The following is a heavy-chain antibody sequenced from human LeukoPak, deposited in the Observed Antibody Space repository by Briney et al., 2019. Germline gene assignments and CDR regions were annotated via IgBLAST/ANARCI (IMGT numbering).Heavy chain of an antibody. J-gene: IGHJ4*02. CDR1: GFTFGSYS. D-gene: IGHD3-10*01. V-gene: IGHV3-48*02. CDR2: VSYSSSTI. CDR3: ARDAHIVRGVNPLDY. Sequence: GGSLRLSCAASGFTFGSYSMNWVRQAPGKGLEWTSYVSYSSSTIYYADSVKGRFTISRDNAKNSLYLQMNSLRDEDTAVYYCARDAHIVRGVNPLDYWGQGTLVTVSS.